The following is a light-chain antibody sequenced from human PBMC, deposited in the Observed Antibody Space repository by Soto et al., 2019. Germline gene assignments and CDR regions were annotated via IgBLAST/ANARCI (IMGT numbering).Light chain of an antibody. CDR1: SSDVGAYNY. J-gene: IGLJ7*01. Sequence: QSVLTQPPSASGSPGQSVTISCTGTSSDVGAYNYVSWYQQHAGKAPKLVIYEVTKRPSGVPDRFSGSKSANTASLTVSGLHAEDEADYYCSSFASSNTWVFGGGTQLTVL. V-gene: IGLV2-8*01. CDR2: EVT. CDR3: SSFASSNTWV.